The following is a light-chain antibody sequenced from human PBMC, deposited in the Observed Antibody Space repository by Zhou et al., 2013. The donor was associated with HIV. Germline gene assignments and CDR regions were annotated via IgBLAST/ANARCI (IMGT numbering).Light chain of an antibody. CDR1: QSISRD. Sequence: DIQMTQSPSSLSASVGDTVTITCRASQSISRDCSWYQQKPGKAPKLLIYDASTLQSGVPSRFSGTGSGTDFTLTITSLQPEDFASYYCQQGHGTFGQGTKVEIK. J-gene: IGKJ1*01. CDR2: DAS. CDR3: QQGHGT. V-gene: IGKV1-39*01.